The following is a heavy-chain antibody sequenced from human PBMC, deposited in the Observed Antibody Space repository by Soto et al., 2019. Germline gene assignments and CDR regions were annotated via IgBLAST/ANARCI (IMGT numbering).Heavy chain of an antibody. V-gene: IGHV3-23*01. Sequence: GGSLRLSCAASGFTFSSYAMSWVRQAPGKGLEWVSAISGSGGSTYYADSVKGRFTISRDNSKNTLYLQMNSLRAEDTAVYYCAKDWELELATQAYNWFDPWGQGTLVTVSS. D-gene: IGHD1-7*01. CDR3: AKDWELELATQAYNWFDP. CDR1: GFTFSSYA. J-gene: IGHJ5*02. CDR2: ISGSGGST.